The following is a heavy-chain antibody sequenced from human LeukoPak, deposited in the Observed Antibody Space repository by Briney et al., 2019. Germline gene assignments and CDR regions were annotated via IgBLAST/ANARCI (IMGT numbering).Heavy chain of an antibody. CDR1: GFTLSSYS. D-gene: IGHD5-18*01. CDR3: ARGNVDTAMMDY. CDR2: ISSSSSYI. V-gene: IGHV3-21*04. Sequence: GGSLRLSCAASGFTLSSYSMNWVRQAPGKGLEWVSSISSSSSYIYYADSVKGRFTISRDNAKNSLYLQMNSLRAEDTAVYYCARGNVDTAMMDYWGQGTLVTVSS. J-gene: IGHJ4*02.